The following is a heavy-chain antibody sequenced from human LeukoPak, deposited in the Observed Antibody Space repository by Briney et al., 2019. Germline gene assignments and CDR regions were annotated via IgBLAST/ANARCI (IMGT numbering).Heavy chain of an antibody. Sequence: SETLSLTCTVSGGSISSYYWSWIRQPPGKGLEWIGYIYYSGSTNYNPSLKSRVTISVDTSKNQFSLKLSSVTAADTAVYYCARSPLRFLEWLPYYYYMDVWGKGTTVTVSS. CDR3: ARSPLRFLEWLPYYYYMDV. CDR2: IYYSGST. V-gene: IGHV4-59*12. J-gene: IGHJ6*03. D-gene: IGHD3-3*01. CDR1: GGSISSYY.